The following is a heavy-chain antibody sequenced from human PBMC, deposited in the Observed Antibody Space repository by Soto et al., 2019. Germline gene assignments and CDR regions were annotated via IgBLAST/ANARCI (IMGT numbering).Heavy chain of an antibody. D-gene: IGHD1-26*01. J-gene: IGHJ1*01. CDR3: AVVGATLLYFQH. V-gene: IGHV1-69*02. CDR2: IIPILGIA. Sequence: QVQLVQSGAEVKKPGSSVKVSCKASGGTFSSYTISWVRQAPGQGLEWMGRIIPILGIANYAQKFQGRVTITADKSTSPAYMALSSLRSEDTAVYYCAVVGATLLYFQHWGQGTLVTVSS. CDR1: GGTFSSYT.